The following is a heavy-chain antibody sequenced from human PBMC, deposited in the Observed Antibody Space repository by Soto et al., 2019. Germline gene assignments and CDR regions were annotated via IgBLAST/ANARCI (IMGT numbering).Heavy chain of an antibody. V-gene: IGHV3-74*01. CDR2: INSDGSST. J-gene: IGHJ4*02. CDR3: ARARTNPYYDFWSGYYDYFDY. D-gene: IGHD3-3*01. CDR1: GFTFSSYW. Sequence: GSLRLSCAASGFTFSSYWMHWVRQAPGKGLVWVSRINSDGSSTSYADSVKGRFTISRDNAKNTLYLQMNSLRAEDTAVYYCARARTNPYYDFWSGYYDYFDYWGQGTLVTVSS.